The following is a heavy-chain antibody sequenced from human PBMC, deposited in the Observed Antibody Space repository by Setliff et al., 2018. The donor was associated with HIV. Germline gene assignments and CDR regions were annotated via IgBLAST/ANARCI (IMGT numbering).Heavy chain of an antibody. CDR2: ISAYNGNT. CDR3: ARLGVGYSTSWEQPFDF. J-gene: IGHJ4*02. CDR1: GYTFISYG. Sequence: ASVKVSCKASGYTFISYGISWVRQAPGQGLEWMGWISAYNGNTNYAQKLQGRVTMTTDTSTSTAYMDLRSLRSDDTAVYYCARLGVGYSTSWEQPFDFWGQGTLVTVSS. D-gene: IGHD6-6*01. V-gene: IGHV1-18*01.